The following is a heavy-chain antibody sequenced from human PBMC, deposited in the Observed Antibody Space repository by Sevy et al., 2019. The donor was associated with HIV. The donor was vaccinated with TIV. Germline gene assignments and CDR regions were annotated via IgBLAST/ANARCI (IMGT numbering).Heavy chain of an antibody. J-gene: IGHJ4*02. CDR2: IYHSGST. V-gene: IGHV4-38-2*01. Sequence: SENLSLTCAVSGYSISSGYYWGWIRQPPGKGLERIGSIYHSGSTYYNPSLKSRVTISVDTSKNQFSLKLSSVTAADTAVYYPARVYYYGSGSPNYYFDYWGQGTLVTVSS. D-gene: IGHD3-10*01. CDR1: GYSISSGYY. CDR3: ARVYYYGSGSPNYYFDY.